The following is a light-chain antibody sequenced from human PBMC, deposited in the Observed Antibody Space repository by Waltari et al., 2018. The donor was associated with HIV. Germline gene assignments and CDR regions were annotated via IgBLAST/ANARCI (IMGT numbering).Light chain of an antibody. CDR2: LNSDGSH. CDR3: QTWGTGIRV. J-gene: IGLJ3*02. V-gene: IGLV4-69*01. CDR1: SGHSSHA. Sequence: QLVLTQSPSASASLGASVKLTCTPSSGHSSHAIAWHQQQPEKGPRYLMKLNSDGSHSKGDGIPDRFSGSSSGAERYLTISSLQSEDEADYYCQTWGTGIRVFGGGTKLTVL.